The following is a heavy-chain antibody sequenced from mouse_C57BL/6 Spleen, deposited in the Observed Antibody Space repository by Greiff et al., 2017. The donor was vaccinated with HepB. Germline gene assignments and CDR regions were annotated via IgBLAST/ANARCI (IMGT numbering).Heavy chain of an antibody. CDR3: TTFFSGFAY. Sequence: EVQLQQSGAELVRPGASVKLSCTASGFNIKDDYMHWVKQRPEQGLEWIGWIDPENGDTEYASKFQGKATITADTSSNTAYLQLSSLTSEDTAVCYGTTFFSGFAYGGQGTRVTVSA. J-gene: IGHJ3*01. V-gene: IGHV14-4*01. CDR1: GFNIKDDY. CDR2: IDPENGDT.